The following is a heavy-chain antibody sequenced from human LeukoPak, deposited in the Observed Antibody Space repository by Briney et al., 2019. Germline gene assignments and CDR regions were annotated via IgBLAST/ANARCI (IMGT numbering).Heavy chain of an antibody. Sequence: ASVTVSCKASGYTFTSYYMHWVRQAPGQGLEWMGIINPSGGSTSYAQKFQGRVTMTRDTSTSTVYMELSSLRSEDTAVYYCARGGENYDFWSGYYFDYWGQGTLVTVSS. CDR1: GYTFTSYY. CDR2: INPSGGST. D-gene: IGHD3-3*01. CDR3: ARGGENYDFWSGYYFDY. V-gene: IGHV1-46*01. J-gene: IGHJ4*02.